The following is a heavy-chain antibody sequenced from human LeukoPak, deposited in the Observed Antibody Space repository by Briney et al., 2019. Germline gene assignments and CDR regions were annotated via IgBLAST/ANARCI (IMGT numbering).Heavy chain of an antibody. J-gene: IGHJ3*02. CDR1: GGSISSYY. D-gene: IGHD3-22*01. CDR2: IYYSGST. V-gene: IGHV4-59*01. Sequence: PSETLSLTCTVSGGSISSYYWSWIRQPPGKGLEWIGNIYYSGSTNYNPSLKSRVTISVDTSKNQFSLKLSSVTAADTAVYYCARRSSGFAFDIWDQGTMVTVSS. CDR3: ARRSSGFAFDI.